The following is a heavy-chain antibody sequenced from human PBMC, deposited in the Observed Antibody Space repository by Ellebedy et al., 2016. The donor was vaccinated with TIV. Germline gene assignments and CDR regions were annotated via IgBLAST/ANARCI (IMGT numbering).Heavy chain of an antibody. J-gene: IGHJ3*02. CDR2: INQDATKT. CDR1: GFSFRSYW. V-gene: IGHV3-7*01. Sequence: GESLKISCAASGFSFRSYWMTWVRQAPGKGLEWVANINQDATKTFYVDSVEGRFTISRDNAKNSLFLQMNSLGVEDTAVYYCATDGSYGDYVFPRHAFEMWGQGTMVTVSS. D-gene: IGHD4-17*01. CDR3: ATDGSYGDYVFPRHAFEM.